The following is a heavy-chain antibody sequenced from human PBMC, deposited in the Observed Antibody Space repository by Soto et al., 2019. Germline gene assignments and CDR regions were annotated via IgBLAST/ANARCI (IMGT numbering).Heavy chain of an antibody. CDR1: GYSFTRYW. V-gene: IGHV5-51*01. CDR2: IYPGDSDT. D-gene: IGHD3-22*01. J-gene: IGHJ4*02. CDR3: ESLNGGVVITLGSEIDY. Sequence: GGALKISFKGSGYSFTRYWIGWVRQVPGKGLEWMGIIYPGDSDTRSSPYFQGKVTISAAKSISTAYLQWSSLKDSDIAIYYCESLNGGVVITLGSEIDYWGQGTMVTVSS.